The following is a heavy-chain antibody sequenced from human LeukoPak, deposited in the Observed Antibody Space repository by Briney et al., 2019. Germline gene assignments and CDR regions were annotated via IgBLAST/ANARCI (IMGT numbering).Heavy chain of an antibody. J-gene: IGHJ2*01. CDR3: ARDDYGGKGHGYFDL. CDR1: GFTLSTYT. V-gene: IGHV3-21*01. CDR2: ISSSSSYI. Sequence: GGSLRLSCAASGFTLSTYTMNWVRQAPGKGLEWVSSISSSSSYIYYADSVKGRFTISRDDAKNSLYLQMNSLRAEDTAVYYCARDDYGGKGHGYFDLWGRGTLVTVSS. D-gene: IGHD4-23*01.